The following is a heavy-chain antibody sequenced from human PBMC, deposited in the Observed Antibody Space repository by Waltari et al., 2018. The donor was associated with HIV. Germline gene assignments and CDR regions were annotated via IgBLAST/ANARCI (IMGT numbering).Heavy chain of an antibody. V-gene: IGHV4-59*01. D-gene: IGHD2-8*02. CDR3: ARASVTGGTTGLRRSFDL. Sequence: QMQLQESGPGLLKPSETLSLTCGVSGGHIGGYFWNWIRQPPGKGLEWMGSITYTGNTNYNPSLKSRVTISVDTSKNQFSLRLTSVTAADTAMFYCARASVTGGTTGLRRSFDLWGQGTLVTVSS. J-gene: IGHJ3*01. CDR2: ITYTGNT. CDR1: GGHIGGYF.